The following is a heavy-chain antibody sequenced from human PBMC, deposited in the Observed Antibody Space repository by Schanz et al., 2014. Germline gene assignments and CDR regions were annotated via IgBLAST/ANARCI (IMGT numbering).Heavy chain of an antibody. Sequence: EVQLLESGGGLVKPGDSLRLSCAASGFTFSSYTMKWVRQAPGKGLEWVSSISSTSTYLYYADSVKGRFTISRDSARNSLYLQMSSLRAEDTAVYYCARGTPFLCDYWGQGTLVTVSS. CDR3: ARGTPFLCDY. CDR2: ISSTSTYL. J-gene: IGHJ4*02. CDR1: GFTFSSYT. D-gene: IGHD3-16*01. V-gene: IGHV3-21*01.